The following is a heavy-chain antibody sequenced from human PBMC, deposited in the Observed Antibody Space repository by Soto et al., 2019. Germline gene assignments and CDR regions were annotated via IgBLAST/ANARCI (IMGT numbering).Heavy chain of an antibody. D-gene: IGHD4-17*01. Sequence: SETLSLTCTVSGGSISSYYWSWIRQPPGKGLEWIGYIYYSGSTNYNPSLKSRVTISVDTSKNQFSLKLSSVTAADTAVYYCASTLTTVTGAEYFQHWGQGTLVTVSS. CDR2: IYYSGST. V-gene: IGHV4-59*08. CDR3: ASTLTTVTGAEYFQH. J-gene: IGHJ1*01. CDR1: GGSISSYY.